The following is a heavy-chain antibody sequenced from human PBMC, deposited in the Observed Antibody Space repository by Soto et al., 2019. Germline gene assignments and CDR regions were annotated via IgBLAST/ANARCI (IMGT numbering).Heavy chain of an antibody. CDR1: GFTFSGSA. V-gene: IGHV3-73*01. Sequence: PGGSLRLACAASGFTFSGSAMHWVRQASGEGLEWVGRIRSKANSYATAYAAAVKGRFTISREDSKNTAYMPMSSLKTEDTAVYYFTRPGSIAARPYYYYYGMDVWGQGTTVTVSS. J-gene: IGHJ6*02. CDR3: TRPGSIAARPYYYYYGMDV. D-gene: IGHD6-6*01. CDR2: IRSKANSYAT.